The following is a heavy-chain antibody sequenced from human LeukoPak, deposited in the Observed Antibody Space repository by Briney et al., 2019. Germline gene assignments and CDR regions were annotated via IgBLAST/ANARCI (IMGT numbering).Heavy chain of an antibody. J-gene: IGHJ5*02. V-gene: IGHV3-11*01. CDR2: ISSSGSTI. D-gene: IGHD4-4*01. CDR3: AREGGDYSSSFDP. Sequence: PGGSLRLSCTASGFTFGDYAMSWVRQAPGKGLEWVSYISSSGSTIYYADSVKGRFTISRDNAKNSLYLQMNSLRAEDTAVYYCAREGGDYSSSFDPWGQGTLVTVSS. CDR1: GFTFGDYA.